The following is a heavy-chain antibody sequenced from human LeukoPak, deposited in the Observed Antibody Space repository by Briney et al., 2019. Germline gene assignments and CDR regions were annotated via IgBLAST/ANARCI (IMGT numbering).Heavy chain of an antibody. J-gene: IGHJ4*02. D-gene: IGHD3-3*01. CDR2: IKSDGSNT. Sequence: GGSLRLSCAASGFTFSSYWMHWVRQAPGKGLVWVSRIKSDGSNTNYADSVKGRFTISRDNAKNTLHLQMNSLRAEDTAVYYCARGGYYGSGRYYFDSWGQGTLVTVST. V-gene: IGHV3-74*01. CDR1: GFTFSSYW. CDR3: ARGGYYGSGRYYFDS.